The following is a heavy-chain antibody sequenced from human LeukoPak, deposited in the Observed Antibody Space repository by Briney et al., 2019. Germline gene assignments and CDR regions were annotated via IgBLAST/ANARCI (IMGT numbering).Heavy chain of an antibody. J-gene: IGHJ5*02. CDR1: GGSISSSNYY. CDR2: IYISGGT. D-gene: IGHD5-12*01. Sequence: SETLSLTCTVSGGSISSSNYYWSWIRQPAGMGLEWIGRIYISGGTDYNPSLKSRLTISIDTSKNQFYLRLSSVTAADTAVYYCARVRRNSGNKYFDPWGQGTRVTVSS. V-gene: IGHV4-61*02. CDR3: ARVRRNSGNKYFDP.